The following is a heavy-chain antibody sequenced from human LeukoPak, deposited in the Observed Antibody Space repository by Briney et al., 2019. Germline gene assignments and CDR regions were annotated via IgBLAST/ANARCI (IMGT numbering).Heavy chain of an antibody. V-gene: IGHV4-59*01. CDR1: GGSISSYY. CDR2: IYYSGST. J-gene: IGHJ6*02. D-gene: IGHD3-10*01. CDR3: ARAGSYWFASYYYYGMDV. Sequence: PSETLSLTCTVSGGSISSYYWSWIRQPPGKGLEWIGYIYYSGSTNYNPSLKSRVTISVDTSKNQFSLKLSSVTAADTAVYYCARAGSYWFASYYYYGMDVWGQGTTVTVSS.